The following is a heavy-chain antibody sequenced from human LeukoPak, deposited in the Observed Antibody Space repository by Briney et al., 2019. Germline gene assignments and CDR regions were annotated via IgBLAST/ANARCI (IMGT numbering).Heavy chain of an antibody. Sequence: NHGESLKISCKGSGYSFTSYWISWVRQMPGKGLEWMGRIDPSDSYTNYSPSFQGHVTTSADKSISTAYLQWSSLKASDTAMYYCARGGAVERYCSSTSCYWVDAFDIWGQGTMVTVSS. J-gene: IGHJ3*02. CDR3: ARGGAVERYCSSTSCYWVDAFDI. CDR2: IDPSDSYT. D-gene: IGHD2-2*01. V-gene: IGHV5-10-1*01. CDR1: GYSFTSYW.